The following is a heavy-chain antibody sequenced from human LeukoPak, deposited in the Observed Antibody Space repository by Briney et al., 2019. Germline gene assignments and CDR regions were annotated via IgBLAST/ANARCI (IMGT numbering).Heavy chain of an antibody. D-gene: IGHD6-19*01. Sequence: QPGGSLRLSCAASGFTFSSYWMSWVRQAPGKGPEWVANIKQDGSEKYYVDSVKGRFTISRDNSKNTLYLQMNSLRAEDTAVYYCAREALSGAVAGTLGYWGQGTLVTVSS. J-gene: IGHJ4*02. V-gene: IGHV3-7*03. CDR2: IKQDGSEK. CDR1: GFTFSSYW. CDR3: AREALSGAVAGTLGY.